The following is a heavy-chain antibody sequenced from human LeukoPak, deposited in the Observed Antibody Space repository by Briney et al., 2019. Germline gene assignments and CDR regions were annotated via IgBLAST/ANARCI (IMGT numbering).Heavy chain of an antibody. J-gene: IGHJ4*02. V-gene: IGHV4-31*03. CDR3: ARLDYGDYTYYFDY. Sequence: PSQTLSLTCTVSGGSISSGGYYWSWIRQHPGKGLEWIGYIYYSGSTYYNPSLKSRVTISVDTSKHQFSLKLSSVTAADTAVYYCARLDYGDYTYYFDYWGQGTLVTVSS. CDR2: IYYSGST. CDR1: GGSISSGGYY. D-gene: IGHD4-17*01.